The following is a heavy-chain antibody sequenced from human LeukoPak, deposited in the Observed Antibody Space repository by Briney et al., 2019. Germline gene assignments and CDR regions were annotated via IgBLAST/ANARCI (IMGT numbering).Heavy chain of an antibody. Sequence: SETLSLTCTVSGGSISNYYWSWIRQPPGKGLEWIGYIYYSGNTNYNPSLKSRVTISVDTSKNQFSLKLSSVTAADTAVYYCARVGMATITFDYWGQGTLVTVSS. CDR2: IYYSGNT. D-gene: IGHD5-24*01. CDR3: ARVGMATITFDY. J-gene: IGHJ4*02. V-gene: IGHV4-59*01. CDR1: GGSISNYY.